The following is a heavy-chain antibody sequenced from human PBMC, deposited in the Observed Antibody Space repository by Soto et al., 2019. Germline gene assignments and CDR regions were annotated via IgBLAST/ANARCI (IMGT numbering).Heavy chain of an antibody. V-gene: IGHV1-69*13. Sequence: SVKVSCKASGYTFTSYGISWVRQAPGQGLEWMGGIIPIFGTANYAQKFQGRVTITADESTSTAYMELSSLRSEDTAVYYCARDRSVAGYYYYGMDVWGQGTTVTVSS. J-gene: IGHJ6*02. CDR3: ARDRSVAGYYYYGMDV. CDR1: GYTFTSYG. CDR2: IIPIFGTA. D-gene: IGHD6-19*01.